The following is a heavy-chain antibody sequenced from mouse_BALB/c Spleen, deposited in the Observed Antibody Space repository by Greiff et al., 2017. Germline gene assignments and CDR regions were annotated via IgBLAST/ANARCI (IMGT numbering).Heavy chain of an antibody. J-gene: IGHJ2*01. Sequence: QVQLKQSGPQLVRPGASVKISCKASGYSFTSYWMHWVKQRPGQGLEWIGMIDPSDSETRLNQKFKDKATLTVDKSSSTAYMQLSSPTSEDSAVYYCARSTMIIYFDYWGQGTTLTVSS. CDR3: ARSTMIIYFDY. CDR2: IDPSDSET. CDR1: GYSFTSYW. V-gene: IGHV1S126*01. D-gene: IGHD2-4*01.